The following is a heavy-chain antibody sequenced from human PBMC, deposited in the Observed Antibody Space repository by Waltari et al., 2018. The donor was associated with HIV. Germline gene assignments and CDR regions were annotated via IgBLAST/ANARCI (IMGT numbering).Heavy chain of an antibody. J-gene: IGHJ4*02. CDR2: ISSSSSTR. D-gene: IGHD1-26*01. Sequence: EVQLVESGGGLVQPGGSLRLSCAASGFTFSSLSFPAVRQAPGKGLEWVSYISSSSSTRYYADSVKGRFTISRDNAKNSLYLQMNSLRDEDTAVYYCARGKATEAGLDYWGQGTLVTVSS. CDR1: GFTFSSLS. CDR3: ARGKATEAGLDY. V-gene: IGHV3-48*02.